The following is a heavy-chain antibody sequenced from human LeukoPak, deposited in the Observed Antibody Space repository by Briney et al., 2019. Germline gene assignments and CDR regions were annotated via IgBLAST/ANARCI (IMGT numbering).Heavy chain of an antibody. CDR1: GGSISSSSYY. CDR3: ARDRGGYSYGYSWFDP. D-gene: IGHD5-18*01. V-gene: IGHV4-39*07. J-gene: IGHJ5*02. Sequence: SETLSLTCTVSGGSISSSSYYWGWIRQPPGKGLEWIGSIYYSGSTYYNPSLKSRVTISVDTSKNQFSLKLSSVTAADTAVYYCARDRGGYSYGYSWFDPWGQGTLVTVSS. CDR2: IYYSGST.